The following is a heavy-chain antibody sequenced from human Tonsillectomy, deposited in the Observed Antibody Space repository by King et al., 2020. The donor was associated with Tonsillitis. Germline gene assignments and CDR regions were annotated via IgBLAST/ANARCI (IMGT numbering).Heavy chain of an antibody. V-gene: IGHV3-21*01. CDR3: ARDWTSGSSNWGYYYYYGMDV. CDR1: GFTFSGYS. Sequence: VQLVESGGGLVKPGGSLRLSCAASGFTFSGYSMNWVRQAPGKGLEWVSSITGSSSYIYYADSVKGRFTISRDNAQNSLYLQMNSLRAEDTAVYYCARDWTSGSSNWGYYYYYGMDVWGQGTTVTVSS. J-gene: IGHJ6*02. CDR2: ITGSSSYI. D-gene: IGHD6-13*01.